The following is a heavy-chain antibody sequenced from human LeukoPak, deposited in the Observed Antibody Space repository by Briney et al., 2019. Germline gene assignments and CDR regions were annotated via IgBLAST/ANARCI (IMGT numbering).Heavy chain of an antibody. D-gene: IGHD2-2*02. V-gene: IGHV1-18*01. CDR3: ARELYGRFEH. CDR1: GYAFTTYG. Sequence: ASVTASCKASGYAFTTYGISWVRPPPAQGRACMGWVNPYNGNTNYEQKLQGRVTMTTDTSTSTAYMELRSLRSDDTAVYYCARELYGRFEHWGQGTLVTVSS. CDR2: VNPYNGNT. J-gene: IGHJ4*02.